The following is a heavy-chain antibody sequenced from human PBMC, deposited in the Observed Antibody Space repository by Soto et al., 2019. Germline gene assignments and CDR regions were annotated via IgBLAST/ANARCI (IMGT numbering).Heavy chain of an antibody. CDR2: INPSGGST. CDR1: GYTFTSYY. Sequence: ASVKVSCKASGYTFTSYYMHWVRQAPGQGLEWMGIINPSGGSTSYAQKFQGRVTMTRDTSTSTVYMELSSLRSEDTAVYYCARESYYDFWRGYYRYGMDVWGQGTTVTVSS. V-gene: IGHV1-46*01. J-gene: IGHJ6*02. D-gene: IGHD3-3*01. CDR3: ARESYYDFWRGYYRYGMDV.